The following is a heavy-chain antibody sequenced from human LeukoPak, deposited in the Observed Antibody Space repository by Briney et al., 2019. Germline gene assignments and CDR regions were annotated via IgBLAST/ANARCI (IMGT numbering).Heavy chain of an antibody. CDR3: TRVPTGTTGPAGY. CDR2: IYSGGST. V-gene: IGHV3-66*01. D-gene: IGHD1-1*01. Sequence: PGGSLRLSCAASGFTVSSNYMSWVRQAPGKGLEWVSVIYSGGSTYYADSVKGRFTISRDNSKNTLYLQMNSLRAEDTAVYYCTRVPTGTTGPAGYWGQGTLVTVSS. CDR1: GFTVSSNY. J-gene: IGHJ4*02.